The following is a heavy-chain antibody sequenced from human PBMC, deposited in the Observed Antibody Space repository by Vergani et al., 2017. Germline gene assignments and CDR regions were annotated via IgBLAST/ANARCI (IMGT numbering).Heavy chain of an antibody. D-gene: IGHD4-23*01. Sequence: QVQMQESGPGLVKTSETLSLTCSASGAPISYWCWSWLRQPAGKGLEWIGRLCPSGSTNYKPSLKSQVTMSIDTSKNQFSLKLTSVTAADTAVYYCARDFGGEWYFDLWGSGATVTVSS. J-gene: IGHJ2*01. CDR2: LCPSGST. CDR3: ARDFGGEWYFDL. CDR1: GAPISYWC. V-gene: IGHV4-4*07.